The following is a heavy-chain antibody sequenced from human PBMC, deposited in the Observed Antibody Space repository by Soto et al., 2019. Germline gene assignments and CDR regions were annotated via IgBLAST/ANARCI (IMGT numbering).Heavy chain of an antibody. CDR3: ARKVIVATIGAFDY. Sequence: GGSLRLSCAASGFTFSSYAMSWVRQAPGKGLEWVSAISGSGGSTYYADSVKGRFTISRDNSKNTLYLQMNSLRAEDTAVYYCARKVIVATIGAFDYWGQGTLVTVSS. CDR2: ISGSGGST. D-gene: IGHD5-12*01. J-gene: IGHJ4*02. CDR1: GFTFSSYA. V-gene: IGHV3-23*01.